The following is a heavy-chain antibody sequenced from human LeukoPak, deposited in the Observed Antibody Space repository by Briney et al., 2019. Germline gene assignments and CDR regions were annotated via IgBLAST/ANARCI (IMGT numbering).Heavy chain of an antibody. D-gene: IGHD2-2*01. Sequence: NPSETLSLTCTVSGGSISSSSYYWGWIRQPPGKGLEWIGSIYYSGSTYYNPSLKSRVTISVDTSKNQFSLKLSSVTAADTAVYYCAKSEAHWGSSTGCYWCNAFDIWGQGTMVTVSS. J-gene: IGHJ3*02. CDR2: IYYSGST. V-gene: IGHV4-39*01. CDR1: GGSISSSSYY. CDR3: AKSEAHWGSSTGCYWCNAFDI.